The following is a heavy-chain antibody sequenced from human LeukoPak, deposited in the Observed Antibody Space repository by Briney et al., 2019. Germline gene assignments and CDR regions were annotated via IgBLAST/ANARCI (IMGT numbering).Heavy chain of an antibody. D-gene: IGHD1-26*01. CDR1: GGSVSSGSYY. V-gene: IGHV4-61*01. J-gene: IGHJ4*02. CDR3: ARSGWELLYDY. CDR2: IYYRGST. Sequence: RSSETLSLTCTVSGGSVSSGSYYWSWIRQPPGKGLEWIGYIYYRGSTNYNPSLKSRVTISVDTSKNQFSLELSSVTAADTAVYYCARSGWELLYDYWGQGTLVTVSS.